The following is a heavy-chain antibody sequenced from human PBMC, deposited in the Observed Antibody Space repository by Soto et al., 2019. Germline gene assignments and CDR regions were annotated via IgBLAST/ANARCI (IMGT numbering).Heavy chain of an antibody. CDR2: IYYSGST. D-gene: IGHD6-13*01. CDR3: ARERYSSSWYSDSYYYYGMDV. CDR1: GGSISSGDYY. Sequence: SETLSLTCTVSGGSISSGDYYWSWIRQPPGKGLEWIGYIYYSGSTYYNPSLKSRVTISVDTSKNQFSLKLSSVTAADTAVYYCARERYSSSWYSDSYYYYGMDVWGQGTTVTVSS. J-gene: IGHJ6*02. V-gene: IGHV4-30-4*01.